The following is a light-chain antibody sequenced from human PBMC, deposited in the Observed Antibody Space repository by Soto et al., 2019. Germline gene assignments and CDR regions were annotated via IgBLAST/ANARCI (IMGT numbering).Light chain of an antibody. Sequence: QSVLTQPPSVSAAPGQQVTISCSGETSNIGNNYVSWYQQLPGAAPKLLIYDTNNRPSEIPDRFSGSRSGTSATLAITGLQTGDEGVYYCGAWDSSLSGVLFGGGTKSPS. CDR2: DTN. CDR3: GAWDSSLSGVL. CDR1: TSNIGNNY. V-gene: IGLV1-51*01. J-gene: IGLJ2*01.